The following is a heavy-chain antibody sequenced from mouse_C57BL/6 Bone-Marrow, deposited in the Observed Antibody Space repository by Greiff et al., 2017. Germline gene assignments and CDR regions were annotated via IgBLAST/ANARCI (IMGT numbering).Heavy chain of an antibody. CDR1: GYTFTSYW. Sequence: VQLQQPGAELVRPGTSVKLSCKASGYTFTSYWMHWVKQRPGQGLEWIGVIDPSDSYTNYNQKFKGKATLTVDTSSSTAYMQLSSLTSEDSAVYYCARSGYPAWFAYWGQGTLVTVSA. D-gene: IGHD3-1*01. J-gene: IGHJ3*01. CDR2: IDPSDSYT. CDR3: ARSGYPAWFAY. V-gene: IGHV1-59*01.